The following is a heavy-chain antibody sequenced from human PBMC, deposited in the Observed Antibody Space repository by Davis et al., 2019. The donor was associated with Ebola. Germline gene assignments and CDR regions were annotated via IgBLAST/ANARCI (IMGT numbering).Heavy chain of an antibody. CDR1: GFTFSSYS. CDR2: ISSSSSYI. D-gene: IGHD4-17*01. CDR3: ARDLTTVSSFDY. J-gene: IGHJ4*02. V-gene: IGHV3-21*01. Sequence: LSLTCAASGFTFSSYSMNWVRQAPGKGLEWVSSISSSSSYIYYADSVKGRFTISRDNAKNSLYLQMNSLRAEDTAVYYCARDLTTVSSFDYWGQGTLVTVSS.